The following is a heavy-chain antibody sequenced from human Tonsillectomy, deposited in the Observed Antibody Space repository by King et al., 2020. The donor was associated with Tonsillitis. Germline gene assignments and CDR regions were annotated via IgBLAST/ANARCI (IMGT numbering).Heavy chain of an antibody. CDR1: GGSISSGGYS. CDR3: ARQYYYDTGGAYPDY. Sequence: VQLQESGPGLVKPSQTLSLTCAVSGGSISSGGYSWSWIRQPPGKGLEWIGNISYSGSTYHNPSLKSRVTISVDTSKNQFSLKLSSVTAADTAVYYCARQYYYDTGGAYPDYWRPGTLVTVSS. V-gene: IGHV4-30-4*07. CDR2: ISYSGST. D-gene: IGHD3-22*01. J-gene: IGHJ4*02.